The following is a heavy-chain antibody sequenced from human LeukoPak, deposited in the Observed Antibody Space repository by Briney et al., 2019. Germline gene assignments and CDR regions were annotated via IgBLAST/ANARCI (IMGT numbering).Heavy chain of an antibody. V-gene: IGHV1-46*01. CDR1: GYTFTSDY. CDR3: ARGPRGYDTSGYYAY. CDR2: INPSGGST. J-gene: IGHJ4*02. D-gene: IGHD3-22*01. Sequence: GASVKVSCKASGYTFTSDYIHWVRQAPGQGLDWMGIINPSGGSTSFAQRFQGRVTMTRDMSTSTVYMELSSLISEDTAVYYCARGPRGYDTSGYYAYWGQGTLVTVSS.